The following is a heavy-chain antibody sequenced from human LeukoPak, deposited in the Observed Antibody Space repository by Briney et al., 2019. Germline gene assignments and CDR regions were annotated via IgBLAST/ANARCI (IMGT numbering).Heavy chain of an antibody. CDR1: GFALSSHW. D-gene: IGHD2-21*01. CDR3: ARDGISAGRVVD. V-gene: IGHV3-7*01. J-gene: IGHJ4*02. CDR2: VNRDGSET. Sequence: GGSLRLSCAASGFALSSHWMTWVRQVPGRGPEWVANVNRDGSETYYLDSVKGRFTISKDNAKNSLYLQMNSLRVEDTAVYYCARDGISAGRVVDWGQGTLVTVSS.